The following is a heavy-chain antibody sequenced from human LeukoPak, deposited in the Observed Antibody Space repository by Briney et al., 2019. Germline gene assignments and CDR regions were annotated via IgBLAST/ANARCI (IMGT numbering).Heavy chain of an antibody. V-gene: IGHV4-38-2*02. CDR3: AREGSSWYYAFDI. J-gene: IGHJ3*02. CDR1: GYSISSGYY. CDR2: IYHSGST. D-gene: IGHD6-13*01. Sequence: SETLSLTCAVSGYSISSGYYWGWIRQPPGKGLEWIGSIYHSGSTYYNPSLKSRVTISVDTSKNQFSLKLSSVTAADTAVYYCAREGSSWYYAFDIWGQGTMFTVSS.